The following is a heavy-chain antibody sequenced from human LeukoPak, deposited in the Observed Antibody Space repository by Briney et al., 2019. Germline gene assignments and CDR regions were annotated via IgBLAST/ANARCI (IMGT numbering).Heavy chain of an antibody. V-gene: IGHV3-7*01. CDR1: GFTFSSYW. Sequence: GGSLRLSCAASGFTFSSYWMSWVRQAPGKGLEWVANIKQDGSEKYYVDSVKGRFTISRDNAKNSLYLQMNSLRAEDTAVYYCARDLAVGYCCGGSCYELDYWGQGTLVTVSS. D-gene: IGHD2-15*01. CDR3: ARDLAVGYCCGGSCYELDY. J-gene: IGHJ4*02. CDR2: IKQDGSEK.